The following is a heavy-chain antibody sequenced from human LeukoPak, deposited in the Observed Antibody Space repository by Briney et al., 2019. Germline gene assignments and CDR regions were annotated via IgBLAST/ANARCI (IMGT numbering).Heavy chain of an antibody. CDR1: GGTFSSYA. CDR2: INPNSGGT. D-gene: IGHD2-2*01. V-gene: IGHV1-2*02. J-gene: IGHJ4*02. CDR3: ARDRVVVPAAFDY. Sequence: ASVKVSCKASGGTFSSYAIRWVRQAPGQGLEWMGWINPNSGGTNYAQKFQGRVTMTRDTSISTAYMELSRLRSDDTAVYYCARDRVVVPAAFDYWGQGTLVTVSS.